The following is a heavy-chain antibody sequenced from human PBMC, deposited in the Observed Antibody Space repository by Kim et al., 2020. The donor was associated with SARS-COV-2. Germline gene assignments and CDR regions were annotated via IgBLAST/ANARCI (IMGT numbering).Heavy chain of an antibody. J-gene: IGHJ6*02. CDR1: GFTFDDYA. CDR3: AKEGRRDGYSPYYYGMDV. CDR2: ISWNSGSI. V-gene: IGHV3-9*01. Sequence: GGSLRLSCAASGFTFDDYAMHWVQQAPGKGLEWVSGISWNSGSIGYADSVKGRFTISRDNAKNSLYLQMNSLRAEDTALYYCAKEGRRDGYSPYYYGMDVWGQGTTVTVSS. D-gene: IGHD4-4*01.